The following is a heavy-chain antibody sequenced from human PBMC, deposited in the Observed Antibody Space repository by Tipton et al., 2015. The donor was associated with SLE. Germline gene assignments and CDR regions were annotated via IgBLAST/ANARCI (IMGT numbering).Heavy chain of an antibody. V-gene: IGHV4-4*07. CDR2: IYTSGST. CDR3: ARAGLEGATTPYYFDY. D-gene: IGHD1-26*01. CDR1: GGSISSYY. J-gene: IGHJ4*02. Sequence: GLVKPSETLSLTCTVSGGSISSYYWSWIRQPAGKGLEWIGRIYTSGSTNYNPSLKSRVTMSVDTSKNQFSLKLSSVTAADTAVYYCARAGLEGATTPYYFDYWGQGTLVTVSS.